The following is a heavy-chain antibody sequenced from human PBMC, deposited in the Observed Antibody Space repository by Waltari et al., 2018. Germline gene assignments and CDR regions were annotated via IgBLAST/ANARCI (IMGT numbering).Heavy chain of an antibody. CDR3: ARDFRGRIIAARLGAFDI. Sequence: QVQLQESGPGLVKPSETLSLTCTVSGGSISSSSYYWGWIRPPPGKGLEWIGSIYYSGSTYYNPSLKSRVTISVDTSKNQFSLKLSSVTAADTAVYYCARDFRGRIIAARLGAFDIWGQGTMVTVSS. J-gene: IGHJ3*02. CDR2: IYYSGST. CDR1: GGSISSSSYY. V-gene: IGHV4-39*07. D-gene: IGHD6-6*01.